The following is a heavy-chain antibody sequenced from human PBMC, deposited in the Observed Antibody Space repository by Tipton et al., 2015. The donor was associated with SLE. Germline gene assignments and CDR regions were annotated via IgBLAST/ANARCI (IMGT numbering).Heavy chain of an antibody. CDR3: VKDGPRYWNYDYYFDL. CDR2: TYYRSKWYS. CDR1: GDSVSTNSAA. Sequence: GLVKPSQTLSLTCAISGDSVSTNSAAWTWIRQSPSRGLEWLGRTYYRSKWYSDYAVSVKSRITINPDTSKNQFSLQLNSLRAGDTATYYCVKDGPRYWNYDYYFDLWGRGTLVTVSS. J-gene: IGHJ2*01. D-gene: IGHD1-7*01. V-gene: IGHV6-1*01.